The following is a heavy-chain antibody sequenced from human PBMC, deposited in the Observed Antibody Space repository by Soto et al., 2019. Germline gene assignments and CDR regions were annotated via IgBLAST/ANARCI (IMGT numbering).Heavy chain of an antibody. CDR2: ISSSSSYI. J-gene: IGHJ3*02. Sequence: EVQLVESGGGLVKPGGSLRLSCAASGFTFSSYSMNWVRQAPGKGLEWVSSISSSSSYIYYADSVKGRCTISRDNAKNSLYLQMNSLRAEDTAVYYCARSITIFGVVLDAFDIWGQGTMVTVSS. V-gene: IGHV3-21*01. D-gene: IGHD3-3*01. CDR1: GFTFSSYS. CDR3: ARSITIFGVVLDAFDI.